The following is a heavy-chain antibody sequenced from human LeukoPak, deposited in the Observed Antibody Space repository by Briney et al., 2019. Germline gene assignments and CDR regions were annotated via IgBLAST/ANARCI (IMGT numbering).Heavy chain of an antibody. CDR3: ARTVVAAKTYYFDY. V-gene: IGHV3-53*01. J-gene: IGHJ4*02. CDR1: GFTFSSYW. CDR2: LYPGGTT. Sequence: QSGGSLRLSCAASGFTFSSYWMTWVRQAPGKGLEWVSVLYPGGTTYFADSVKGRFTISRDNSKNTLYLQMNSLRPEDTALYYCARTVVAAKTYYFDYWGRGTLVTVSS. D-gene: IGHD2-15*01.